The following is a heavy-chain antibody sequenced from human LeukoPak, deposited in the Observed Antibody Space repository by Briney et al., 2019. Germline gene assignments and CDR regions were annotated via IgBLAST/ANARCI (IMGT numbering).Heavy chain of an antibody. CDR2: ISSSSSTI. Sequence: GGSLRLSCAASGFTFSSYSMNWVRQAPGKGLEWVSYISSSSSTIYYADSVKGRFTMSRDNAKNSLYLQMNSLRAEDTAVYYCAREWSRRNYMDVWGKGTTVTVSS. CDR1: GFTFSSYS. CDR3: AREWSRRNYMDV. D-gene: IGHD3-3*01. V-gene: IGHV3-48*01. J-gene: IGHJ6*03.